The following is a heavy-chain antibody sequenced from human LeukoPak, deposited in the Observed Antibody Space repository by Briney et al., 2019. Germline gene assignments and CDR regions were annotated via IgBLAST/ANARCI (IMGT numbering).Heavy chain of an antibody. CDR3: ARHKGYSYGFHDAFDI. CDR2: IYYSGST. V-gene: IGHV4-39*01. Sequence: SETLSLTCTVSGGSISSSSYYWGWIRQPPGKGLEWIGSIYYSGSTYYNPSLKSRVTISVDTSKNQFSLKLSSVTAADTAVYYCARHKGYSYGFHDAFDIWGQGTMVTVSS. D-gene: IGHD5-18*01. J-gene: IGHJ3*02. CDR1: GGSISSSSYY.